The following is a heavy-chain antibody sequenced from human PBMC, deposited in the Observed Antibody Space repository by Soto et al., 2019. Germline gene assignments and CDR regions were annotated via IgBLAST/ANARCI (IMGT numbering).Heavy chain of an antibody. Sequence: SETLSLTCTVSGASISNSSYFWGWIRQPPGKGLEWIGRAHYSGSTYYTPSLKSRVTISVDTSKNQFSLKLSSVTAADTAVFYCVRHVRGYYYYMDVWGKGTTVT. CDR3: VRHVRGYYYYMDV. J-gene: IGHJ6*03. D-gene: IGHD3-10*02. V-gene: IGHV4-39*01. CDR2: AHYSGST. CDR1: GASISNSSYF.